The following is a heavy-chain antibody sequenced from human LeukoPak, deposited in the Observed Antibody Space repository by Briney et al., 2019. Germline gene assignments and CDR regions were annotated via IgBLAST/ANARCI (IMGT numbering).Heavy chain of an antibody. CDR3: AKDPETLWELPFDY. D-gene: IGHD1-26*01. CDR1: GFTFSNYA. J-gene: IGHJ4*02. CDR2: IIGSSGST. V-gene: IGHV3-23*01. Sequence: GGSLRLSCAASGFTFSNYAMTWVRQAPGKGLEWVSTIIGSSGSTYYADSVKGRFTISRDNSKNTLYLQMNSLRAEDTAVYYCAKDPETLWELPFDYWGQGTLVTVSS.